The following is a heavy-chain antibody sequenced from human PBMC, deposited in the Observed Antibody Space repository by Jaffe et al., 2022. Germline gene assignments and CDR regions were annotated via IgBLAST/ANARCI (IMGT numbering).Heavy chain of an antibody. CDR1: GFGFRSYW. Sequence: DVQLVESGGGLVQPGGSLRLSCAASGFGFRSYWMHWVRQAPGKGLVWVSRIDNDGTGTIYADSVKGRFTVSRDNAKNTLYLQMDSLRAEDTAVYYCARGGFHHGFDIWGQGTMVTVSS. CDR2: IDNDGTGT. V-gene: IGHV3-74*01. J-gene: IGHJ3*02. CDR3: ARGGFHHGFDI.